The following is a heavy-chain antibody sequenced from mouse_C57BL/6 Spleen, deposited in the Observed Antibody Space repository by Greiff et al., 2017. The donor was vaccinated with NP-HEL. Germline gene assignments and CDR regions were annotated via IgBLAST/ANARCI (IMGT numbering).Heavy chain of an antibody. CDR1: GYTFTSYW. Sequence: VQRVESGAELAKPGASVKLSCKASGYTFTSYWMHWVKQRPGQGLEWIGYINPSSGYTKYNQKFKDKATLTADKSSSTAYMQLSSLTYEDSAVYYCARTTTVVLDVWGTGTTVTVSS. D-gene: IGHD1-1*01. CDR2: INPSSGYT. CDR3: ARTTTVVLDV. V-gene: IGHV1-7*01. J-gene: IGHJ1*03.